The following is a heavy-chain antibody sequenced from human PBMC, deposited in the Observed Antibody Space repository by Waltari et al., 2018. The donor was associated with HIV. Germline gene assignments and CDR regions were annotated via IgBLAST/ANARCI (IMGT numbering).Heavy chain of an antibody. V-gene: IGHV3-48*01. CDR1: GFTFTGYG. Sequence: EVQLVESGGGLVQPGGSLRLSCAASGFTFTGYGMNWVRQAPGKGLEWVSFIISSSSTIYYADSVKGRFTISRDNAKNSLYLQMNSLGAEDTAVYYCARETYYYDSSGPYFDYWGQGTLVTVSS. J-gene: IGHJ4*02. CDR3: ARETYYYDSSGPYFDY. CDR2: IISSSSTI. D-gene: IGHD3-22*01.